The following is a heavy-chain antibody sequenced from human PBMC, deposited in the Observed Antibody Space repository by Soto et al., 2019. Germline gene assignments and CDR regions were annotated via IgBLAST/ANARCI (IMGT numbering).Heavy chain of an antibody. Sequence: EVQLVESGGNLVQPGGSLRLSCAASGFRFSIYSMNWVRQAPGKGLEWSAYITSDTKTIKYADSVKGRFTISRDNGKTSVFLHMNSLRDEDTAVYYCARSVAGHFDYWGQGTVVTVSA. V-gene: IGHV3-48*02. D-gene: IGHD6-19*01. CDR2: ITSDTKTI. CDR3: ARSVAGHFDY. CDR1: GFRFSIYS. J-gene: IGHJ4*02.